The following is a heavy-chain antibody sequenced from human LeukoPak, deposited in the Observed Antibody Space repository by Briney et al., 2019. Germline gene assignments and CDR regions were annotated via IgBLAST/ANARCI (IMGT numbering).Heavy chain of an antibody. CDR3: ARGYNRFGDLGWFDP. CDR2: IYYSGTT. J-gene: IGHJ5*02. Sequence: PSETLSLTCTVSGGSISSGGHFWSWIRQHPGKGLEWIGHIYYSGTTYYNPSLKSRLTISVDTSENQFSLKVNPVTAADTAVYYCARGYNRFGDLGWFDPWGQGTQVIVSS. D-gene: IGHD3-10*01. CDR1: GGSISSGGHF. V-gene: IGHV4-31*03.